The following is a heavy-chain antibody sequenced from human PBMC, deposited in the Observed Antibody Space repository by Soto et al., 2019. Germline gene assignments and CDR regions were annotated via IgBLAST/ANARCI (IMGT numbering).Heavy chain of an antibody. D-gene: IGHD3-10*01. CDR3: ARVGGFGATTSDY. Sequence: QVQLQESGPGLVKPSQTLSLTCPVSGGSISRGNYYWSWIRQPPGKGLEWSGYIYYSGSTYYNPSLKSRVTISVDTSKNQYSLKLSSVTAADTAVYYCARVGGFGATTSDYWGQVTLFTVSS. V-gene: IGHV4-30-4*01. CDR2: IYYSGST. CDR1: GGSISRGNYY. J-gene: IGHJ4*02.